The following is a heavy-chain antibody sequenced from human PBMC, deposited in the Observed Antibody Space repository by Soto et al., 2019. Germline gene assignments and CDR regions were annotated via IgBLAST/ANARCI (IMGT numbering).Heavy chain of an antibody. J-gene: IGHJ4*02. CDR2: INHSGST. Sequence: QVQLQQWGAGLLKPSETLSLTCAVYGGSFSGYYWSWIRQPPGKGLEWIGEINHSGSTNYNPSLKSQVTISVDTSKNQFSLKLSSVTAADTAVYYCARGDFWSGYYLWYFDYWGQGTLVTVSS. D-gene: IGHD3-3*01. CDR1: GGSFSGYY. CDR3: ARGDFWSGYYLWYFDY. V-gene: IGHV4-34*01.